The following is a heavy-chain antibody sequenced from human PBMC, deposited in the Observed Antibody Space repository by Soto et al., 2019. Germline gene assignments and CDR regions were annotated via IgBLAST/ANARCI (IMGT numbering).Heavy chain of an antibody. CDR3: AKDREGYSSGWPNDAFDI. CDR2: ISWNSGSI. CDR1: GFTFDDYA. V-gene: IGHV3-9*01. D-gene: IGHD6-19*01. J-gene: IGHJ3*02. Sequence: GGSLRLSCAASGFTFDDYAMHWVRQVPGKGLEWVSGISWNSGSIGYADSVKGRFTISRDNAKNSLYLQMNSLRAEDTALYYCAKDREGYSSGWPNDAFDIWGQGTMVTVSS.